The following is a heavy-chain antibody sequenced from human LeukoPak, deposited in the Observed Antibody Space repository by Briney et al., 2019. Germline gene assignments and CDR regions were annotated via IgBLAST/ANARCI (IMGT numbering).Heavy chain of an antibody. D-gene: IGHD3-3*01. Sequence: SETLSLTCAVYGGSFSGYYWSLIRQPPGKGLEWIGEINHSGSTDYNPSLKSRVTISVDTSKNQFSLKLSSVTAADTAEYCCARGLCRSSHYDFWSGYSCPNWFDPWGQGTLVTVFS. V-gene: IGHV4-34*01. CDR2: INHSGST. CDR3: ARGLCRSSHYDFWSGYSCPNWFDP. J-gene: IGHJ5*02. CDR1: GGSFSGYY.